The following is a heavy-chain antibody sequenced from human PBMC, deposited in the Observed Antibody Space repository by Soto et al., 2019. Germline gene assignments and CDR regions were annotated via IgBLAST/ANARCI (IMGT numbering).Heavy chain of an antibody. CDR1: GDTFASFG. CDR2: ISAYNGNT. D-gene: IGHD3-10*01. CDR3: ARDQESITDRILQY. V-gene: IGHV1-18*01. Sequence: ASVKVSCKASGDTFASFGFSWVRQAPGQGLEWLGWISAYNGNTHYAQKVRDRVTLTADTSTNTAYMELRSLTSDDTAVYYCARDQESITDRILQYWGQGTRVTVSS. J-gene: IGHJ4*02.